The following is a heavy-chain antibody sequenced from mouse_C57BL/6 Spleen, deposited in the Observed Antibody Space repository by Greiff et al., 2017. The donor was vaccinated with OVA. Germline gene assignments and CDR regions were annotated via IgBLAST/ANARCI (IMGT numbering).Heavy chain of an antibody. D-gene: IGHD2-4*01. J-gene: IGHJ2*01. CDR3: ARGGYDYDDFDY. Sequence: QVQLQQPGAELVKPGASVKMSCKASGYTFTSYWITWVKQRPGQGLEWIGDIYPGSGSTNYNEKFKSKATLTVDTSSSTAYMQLSSLTSEDSAVYYCARGGYDYDDFDYWGQGTTLTVSS. CDR1: GYTFTSYW. V-gene: IGHV1-55*01. CDR2: IYPGSGST.